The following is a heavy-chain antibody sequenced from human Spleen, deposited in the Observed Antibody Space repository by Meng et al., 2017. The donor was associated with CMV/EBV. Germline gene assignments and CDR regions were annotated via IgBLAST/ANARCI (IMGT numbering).Heavy chain of an antibody. CDR3: AKGRRKSGAHYYYFDY. CDR2: ISGSGAST. D-gene: IGHD1-26*01. Sequence: GESLKISCAVSGFTFSSYAMSWVRQAPGKGLEWVSAISGSGASTYYADSVKGRFTISRDSSRNTVYLQMNSLRAADTAIYFCAKGRRKSGAHYYYFDYWGQGTLVTVSS. J-gene: IGHJ4*02. CDR1: GFTFSSYA. V-gene: IGHV3-23*01.